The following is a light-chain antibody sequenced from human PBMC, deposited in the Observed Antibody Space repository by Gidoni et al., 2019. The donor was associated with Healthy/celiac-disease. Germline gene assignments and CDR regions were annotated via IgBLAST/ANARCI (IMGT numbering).Light chain of an antibody. CDR3: QQYNSYLLT. CDR1: QSISHW. V-gene: IGKV1-5*03. CDR2: KAS. J-gene: IGKJ4*01. Sequence: DIQMTQSPSTLSASVGDRVTITCRASQSISHWLAWYQQKPGKAPKLLSYKASSLESGVPSRFGGSGSGTEFTLTISSLQPDDFATYYCQQYNSYLLTFGGXTKVEIK.